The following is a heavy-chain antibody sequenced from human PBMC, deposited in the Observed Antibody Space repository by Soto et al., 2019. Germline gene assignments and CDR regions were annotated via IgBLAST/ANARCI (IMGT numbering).Heavy chain of an antibody. CDR1: GYSFTSYG. V-gene: IGHV1-18*01. Sequence: ASVKVSCKASGYSFTSYGMSWVRQATGQGLEWMGWISAYNGNTNYAQKLQGRVTMTTDTSTSTAYMELRSLRSDDTAVYYCARRKVYYYYGMDVWGQGTTVTVSS. CDR3: ARRKVYYYYGMDV. CDR2: ISAYNGNT. J-gene: IGHJ6*02.